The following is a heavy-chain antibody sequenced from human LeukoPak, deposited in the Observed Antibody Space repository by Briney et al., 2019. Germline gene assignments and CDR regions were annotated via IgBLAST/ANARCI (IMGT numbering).Heavy chain of an antibody. CDR3: ATVVRDDILTGYYIDY. CDR1: GGSISSYY. J-gene: IGHJ4*02. CDR2: IYYSGST. D-gene: IGHD3-9*01. Sequence: SETLSLTCTVSGGSISSYYWSWIRQPPGKGLEWIGYIYYSGSTKYNPSFTGRVTISVDTSKNQFSLKLISVTAADTAVYYCATVVRDDILTGYYIDYWGQGTLVTVSS. V-gene: IGHV4-59*01.